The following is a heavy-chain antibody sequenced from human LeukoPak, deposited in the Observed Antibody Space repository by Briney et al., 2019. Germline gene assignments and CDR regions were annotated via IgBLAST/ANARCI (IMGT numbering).Heavy chain of an antibody. J-gene: IGHJ6*03. Sequence: PGGSLRLSCAASGFTVSRNYMSWVRQAPGKGLEWVSVIYSGGSTYYADSVKGRFTISRDNSKNTLYLQMNSLRAEDTAVYYCARVRTSCNPECDYYYMDVWGKGTTVTVSS. CDR1: GFTVSRNY. D-gene: IGHD2-2*01. CDR2: IYSGGST. CDR3: ARVRTSCNPECDYYYMDV. V-gene: IGHV3-53*01.